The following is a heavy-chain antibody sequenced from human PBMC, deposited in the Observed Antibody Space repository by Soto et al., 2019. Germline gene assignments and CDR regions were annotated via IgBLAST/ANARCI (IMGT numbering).Heavy chain of an antibody. CDR2: NYYSGIT. CDR3: ASLDTARIQIAGY. Sequence: PSETLSLTCTVSGGSISSGGYYWTWIRQHPGKGLEWIGYNYYSGITYYNPSLKSRVTISLDTSKNQFSLKLSSVTAADTAIYYCASLDTARIQIAGYWGQGIQVTVSS. J-gene: IGHJ4*02. CDR1: GGSISSGGYY. V-gene: IGHV4-31*03. D-gene: IGHD5-18*01.